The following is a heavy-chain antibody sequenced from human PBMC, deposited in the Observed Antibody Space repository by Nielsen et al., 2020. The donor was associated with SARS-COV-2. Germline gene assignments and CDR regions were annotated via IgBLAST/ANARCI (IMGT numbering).Heavy chain of an antibody. V-gene: IGHV4-30-4*01. D-gene: IGHD3-10*01. Sequence: SETLSLTCRVSGGSITSGDYHWSWIRQAPGQGLEWIAYISYSGITYYNPSLKSRVLISVDASKTHFSLNLRYVTAADAAVYFCARVFHGPRGAMDVWGQGTTVTVSS. CDR1: GGSITSGDYH. CDR2: ISYSGIT. CDR3: ARVFHGPRGAMDV. J-gene: IGHJ6*02.